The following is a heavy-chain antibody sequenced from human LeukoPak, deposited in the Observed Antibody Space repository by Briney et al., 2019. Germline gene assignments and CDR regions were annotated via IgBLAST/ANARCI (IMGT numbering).Heavy chain of an antibody. CDR1: GVTLSTYA. J-gene: IGHJ4*02. Sequence: GSLRLSCAAPGVTLSTYAMSWARQAPGKGLEWVSAISGSGGSTYYADSVKGRFTISRDNSKNTLYLQMNSLRAEDTAVYYCARVIGGGNYWGQGTLVTVSS. D-gene: IGHD1-26*01. CDR2: ISGSGGST. CDR3: ARVIGGGNY. V-gene: IGHV3-23*01.